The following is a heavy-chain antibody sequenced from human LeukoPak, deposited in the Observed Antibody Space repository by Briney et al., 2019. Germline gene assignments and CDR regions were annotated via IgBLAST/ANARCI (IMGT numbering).Heavy chain of an antibody. V-gene: IGHV1-18*01. D-gene: IGHD2-2*01. CDR3: ARVFSHCSSTSCYDYYFDY. CDR2: ISAYNGNT. Sequence: ASVKVSCKASGYTFTSYGISWVRQAPGQGLEWMGWISAYNGNTNYAQKLQGRVTMTTDTSTSTAYMELRSLRSDDTAVYYCARVFSHCSSTSCYDYYFDYWGQGTLVTVSS. J-gene: IGHJ4*02. CDR1: GYTFTSYG.